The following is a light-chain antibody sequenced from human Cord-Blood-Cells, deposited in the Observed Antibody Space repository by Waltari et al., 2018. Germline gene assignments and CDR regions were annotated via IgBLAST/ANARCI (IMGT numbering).Light chain of an antibody. CDR3: MQALQTPLT. Sequence: DMVMTQSPLSLPVTPGEPASNPCRSSQSLLHSNGYNYLDWYLQKPGQSPQLLIYLGSNRASGVPDRFSGSGSGTDFTLKISRVEAEDVGVYYCMQALQTPLTFGGGTKVEIK. J-gene: IGKJ4*01. V-gene: IGKV2-28*01. CDR2: LGS. CDR1: QSLLHSNGYNY.